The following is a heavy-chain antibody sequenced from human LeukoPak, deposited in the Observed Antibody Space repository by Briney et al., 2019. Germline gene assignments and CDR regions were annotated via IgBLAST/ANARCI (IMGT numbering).Heavy chain of an antibody. V-gene: IGHV3-9*01. CDR3: AREKMATIDY. D-gene: IGHD5-24*01. J-gene: IGHJ4*02. CDR1: GFTFDDYA. Sequence: GGSLRLSCAASGFTFDDYAMHWVRQAPGKGLEWVSGISWNSGSIGYADSVKGRFTISRDNAKNTLHLQMNSLRAEDTAVYYCAREKMATIDYWGQGTLVTVSS. CDR2: ISWNSGSI.